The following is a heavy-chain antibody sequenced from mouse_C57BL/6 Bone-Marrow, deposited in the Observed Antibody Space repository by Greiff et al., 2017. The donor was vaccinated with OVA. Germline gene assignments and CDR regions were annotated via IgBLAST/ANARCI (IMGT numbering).Heavy chain of an antibody. CDR1: GFTFSDYG. D-gene: IGHD2-3*01. J-gene: IGHJ4*01. V-gene: IGHV5-17*01. CDR2: ISSGSSTI. CDR3: ATIYDGYYDYAMDD. Sequence: EVMLVESGGGLVKPGGSLKLSCAASGFTFSDYGMHWVRQAPEKGLEWVAYISSGSSTIYYADKVKGRFTISRDNATNTLFLQMTSLRSEDTAMDYCATIYDGYYDYAMDDWGQGTSVTVSS.